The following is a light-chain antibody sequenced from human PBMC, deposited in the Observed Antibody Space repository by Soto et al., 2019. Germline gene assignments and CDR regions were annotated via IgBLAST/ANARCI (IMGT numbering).Light chain of an antibody. Sequence: DIQMTQSPSTLSASVGDRVTITCRASQGISIWLAWYQQKPGRAPKFLIYKASDLESGVPSRFSGSGSGTEFTLTISSLQSEDFAVYYCQQYGSSRTFGLGTKVDIK. J-gene: IGKJ1*01. CDR2: KAS. CDR3: QQYGSSRT. CDR1: QGISIW. V-gene: IGKV1-5*03.